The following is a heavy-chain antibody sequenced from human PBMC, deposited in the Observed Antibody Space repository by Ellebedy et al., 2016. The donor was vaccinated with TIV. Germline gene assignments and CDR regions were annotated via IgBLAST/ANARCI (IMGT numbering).Heavy chain of an antibody. D-gene: IGHD4-17*01. Sequence: SVKVSCKASGTTFTSYAISWVRQAPGQGFERMGGILAIFGTTNYAQKFQGRVTISAEESTSTAYMELNNLRSDDTAVYYCAREVYGDSLNWFDPWGQGTLVTVSS. CDR3: AREVYGDSLNWFDP. V-gene: IGHV1-69*13. CDR1: GTTFTSYA. CDR2: ILAIFGTT. J-gene: IGHJ5*02.